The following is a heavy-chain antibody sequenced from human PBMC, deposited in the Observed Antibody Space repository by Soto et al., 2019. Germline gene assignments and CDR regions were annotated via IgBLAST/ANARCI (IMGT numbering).Heavy chain of an antibody. J-gene: IGHJ1*01. Sequence: QVQLQESGPGLVKPSETLSLTCTVSGGSISSYYWSWIRQPPGKGLEWIGYIYSSGSTNYKPSLMSRVTISVDTSKNQFSLKLSSVTAADTAVYYCARDDGIAVAGRREYFQHWGQGTLVTVSS. CDR2: IYSSGST. V-gene: IGHV4-59*01. CDR3: ARDDGIAVAGRREYFQH. CDR1: GGSISSYY. D-gene: IGHD6-19*01.